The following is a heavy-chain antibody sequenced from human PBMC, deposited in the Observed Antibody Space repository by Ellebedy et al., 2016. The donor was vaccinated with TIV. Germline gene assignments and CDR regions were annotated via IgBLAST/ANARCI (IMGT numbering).Heavy chain of an antibody. CDR3: AKYTGYLSRHFDQ. J-gene: IGHJ4*02. D-gene: IGHD3-22*01. CDR2: IGGDSGGI. V-gene: IGHV3-23*01. Sequence: GESLKISCAASGFSFSDYAMSWVRQAPWKGLEWVSVIGGDSGGIQYADSVKGRFTISRDNSENTLWLQMNSLRAEDTAVYYCAKYTGYLSRHFDQWGQGTLVTVSS. CDR1: GFSFSDYA.